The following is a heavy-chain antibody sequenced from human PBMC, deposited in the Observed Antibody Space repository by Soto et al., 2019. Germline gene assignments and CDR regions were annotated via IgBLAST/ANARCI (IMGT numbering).Heavy chain of an antibody. Sequence: SETLSLTCTVSVESISIYYWSWIRQPPGKGLEWIGYMYYSGSTNYNPSLKSRVTISVDTSKNQFSLKLSSVTAADTAVYYCAREGGESSDGLYYFDSWGQGSLVTVSS. V-gene: IGHV4-59*01. CDR3: AREGGESSDGLYYFDS. CDR1: VESISIYY. D-gene: IGHD3-16*01. CDR2: MYYSGST. J-gene: IGHJ4*02.